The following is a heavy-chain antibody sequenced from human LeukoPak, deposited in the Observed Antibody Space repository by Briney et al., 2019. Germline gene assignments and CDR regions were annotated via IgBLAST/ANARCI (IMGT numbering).Heavy chain of an antibody. CDR3: AKAGGGYYDYYYMDG. V-gene: IGHV3-30*18. D-gene: IGHD3-3*01. J-gene: IGHJ6*03. CDR1: RFMFSSYG. CDR2: ISYVGSNK. Sequence: PGGSLRLSCAASRFMFSSYGMHWVRQAPGKGLEWVAVISYVGSNKYYADSVKGRFTISRDNSKNTLYLQMNSLRGEDTAVYYCAKAGGGYYDYYYMDGWGKGTTVTVSS.